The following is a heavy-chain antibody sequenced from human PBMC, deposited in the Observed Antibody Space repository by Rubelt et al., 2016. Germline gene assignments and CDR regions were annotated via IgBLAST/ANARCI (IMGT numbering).Heavy chain of an antibody. J-gene: IGHJ4*02. Sequence: QVQLVESGGGVVQPGRSLRLSCAASGFTFSSYAMHWVRQAPGKGLEWVAVISYDGSNKYYADSVKGRFTSSRDNSKNTLYLQMNSLRAEDTAVYYCARRCDYFDYWGQGTLVPVSS. CDR3: ARRCDYFDY. CDR1: GFTFSSYA. CDR2: ISYDGSNK. V-gene: IGHV3-30*04.